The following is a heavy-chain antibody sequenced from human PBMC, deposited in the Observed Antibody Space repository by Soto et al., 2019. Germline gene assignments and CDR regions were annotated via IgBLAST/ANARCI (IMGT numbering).Heavy chain of an antibody. CDR3: ATGRKWEHSYGMDV. V-gene: IGHV3-30-3*01. D-gene: IGHD1-26*01. J-gene: IGHJ6*02. CDR2: ISYDGSDK. Sequence: GSLRLSGAAAGLTLSGYVLHWVRQAPGKGLEWVALISYDGSDKNYGDSVKGRFTISRDNSKKTLYLQMDSLRAEDTAMYYSATGRKWEHSYGMDVWGQGTTVTVSS. CDR1: GLTLSGYV.